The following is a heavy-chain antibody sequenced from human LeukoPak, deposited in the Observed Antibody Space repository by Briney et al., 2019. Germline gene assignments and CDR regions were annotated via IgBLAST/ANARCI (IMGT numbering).Heavy chain of an antibody. D-gene: IGHD3-10*02. J-gene: IGHJ3*02. V-gene: IGHV5-51*01. CDR1: GFSFTSYW. CDR3: ATNTMLLGIHAFDI. CDR2: IYPGDSDT. Sequence: GESLKISCKGSGFSFTSYWIGWVRQMPGKGLEWMGIIYPGDSDTRYSPSFQGQVTISADKSISTAYLQWSSLKASDSAMYYWATNTMLLGIHAFDIWGQGTMVTVSS.